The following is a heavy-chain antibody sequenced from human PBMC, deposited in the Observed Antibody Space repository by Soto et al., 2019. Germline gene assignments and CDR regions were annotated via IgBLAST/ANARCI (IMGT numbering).Heavy chain of an antibody. CDR1: GGTFSSYA. J-gene: IGHJ6*03. V-gene: IGHV1-69*13. D-gene: IGHD6-19*01. Sequence: SVKVSCKASGGTFSSYAISWVRQAPGQGLEWMGGIIPIFGTANYAQKFQGRVTITADESTSTAYMELSSLRSEDTAVYYCARGYSSGPGYYYYYMDVWGKGTTVTVSS. CDR2: IIPIFGTA. CDR3: ARGYSSGPGYYYYYMDV.